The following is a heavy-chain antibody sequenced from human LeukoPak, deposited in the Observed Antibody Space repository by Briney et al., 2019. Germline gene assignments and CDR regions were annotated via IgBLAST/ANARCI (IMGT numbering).Heavy chain of an antibody. J-gene: IGHJ5*02. CDR2: ISYDGSNK. D-gene: IGHD6-6*01. Sequence: GRSLRLSCAASGFTFSSYAMHWVRQAPGKGLEWEAVISYDGSNKYYADSVKGRFTISRDNSKNTLYLQMNSLRAEDTAVCYCARDAPYSSSNWFDPWGQGTLVTVSS. CDR3: ARDAPYSSSNWFDP. CDR1: GFTFSSYA. V-gene: IGHV3-30-3*01.